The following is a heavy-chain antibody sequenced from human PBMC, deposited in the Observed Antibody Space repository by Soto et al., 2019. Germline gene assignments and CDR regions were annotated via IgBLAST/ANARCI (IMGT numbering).Heavy chain of an antibody. CDR3: ARDAYDYVWGSMHNWFDP. D-gene: IGHD3-16*01. V-gene: IGHV4-59*01. CDR1: GGSISSYY. J-gene: IGHJ5*02. CDR2: IYYSGST. Sequence: TLSLTCTVSGGSISSYYWSWIRQPPGKGLEWIGYIYYSGSTNYNPSLKSRVTISVDTSKNQFSLKLSSVTAADTAVYYCARDAYDYVWGSMHNWFDPWGQGTLVTVSS.